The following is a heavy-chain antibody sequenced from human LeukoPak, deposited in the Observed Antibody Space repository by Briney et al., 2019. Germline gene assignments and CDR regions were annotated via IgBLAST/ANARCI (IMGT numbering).Heavy chain of an antibody. Sequence: GGSLRLSCAASGFTFSSYWMHWVRQAPGKGLVWVSRINSDGSSTSYADSVKGRFTISRDNSKNTLYLQMNSLRAEDTAVYYCAKHIVVVVAARAFDIWGQGTMVTVSS. D-gene: IGHD2-15*01. CDR2: INSDGSST. J-gene: IGHJ3*02. CDR1: GFTFSSYW. CDR3: AKHIVVVVAARAFDI. V-gene: IGHV3-74*01.